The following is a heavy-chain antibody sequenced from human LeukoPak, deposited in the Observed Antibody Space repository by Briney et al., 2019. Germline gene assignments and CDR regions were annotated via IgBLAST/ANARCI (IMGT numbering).Heavy chain of an antibody. Sequence: GGSLRLSCAASGFAFNTYAVHWVRQAPGKGLEWLSFISYDGRVKYYADSVKGRLTISRDNSKSTLSLQMNSLRAEDTAIYYCARDSGYVDYWGQGTLVTVSS. J-gene: IGHJ4*02. CDR1: GFAFNTYA. V-gene: IGHV3-30-3*01. D-gene: IGHD3-22*01. CDR2: ISYDGRVK. CDR3: ARDSGYVDY.